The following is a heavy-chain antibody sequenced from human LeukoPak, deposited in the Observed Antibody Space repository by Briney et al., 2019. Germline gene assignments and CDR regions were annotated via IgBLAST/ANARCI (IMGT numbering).Heavy chain of an antibody. V-gene: IGHV3-48*03. J-gene: IGHJ4*02. Sequence: PGGSLRLSCAASGFTFSSYEMNWVRQAPGKGLEWVSYISSSGSTIYYADSVKGRFTISRDNAKNSLYLRMNSLRAEDTAVYYCATLRRDSSGYYPPIDYWGQGTLVTVSS. CDR2: ISSSGSTI. D-gene: IGHD3-22*01. CDR3: ATLRRDSSGYYPPIDY. CDR1: GFTFSSYE.